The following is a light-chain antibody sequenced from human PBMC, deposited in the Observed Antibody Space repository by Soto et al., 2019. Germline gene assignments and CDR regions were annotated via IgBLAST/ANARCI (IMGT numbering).Light chain of an antibody. Sequence: DIQMTQSPSSLSASVGDRITITCRAGQNLITYLNWYHQTPRKAPKLLIYAASSLQSGVPSRFSGSGSGTNFSLTVSSLQPEDSGTYYCQQSFSSPWTFGQGTKVEIK. CDR2: AAS. CDR3: QQSFSSPWT. V-gene: IGKV1-39*01. J-gene: IGKJ1*01. CDR1: QNLITY.